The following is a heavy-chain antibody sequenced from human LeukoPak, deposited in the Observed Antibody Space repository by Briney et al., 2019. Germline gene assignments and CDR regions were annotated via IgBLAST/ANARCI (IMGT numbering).Heavy chain of an antibody. CDR3: ARDQEGFDY. V-gene: IGHV1-46*01. CDR1: GYTFTNNY. CDR2: IYPRDGST. Sequence: ASVKVSCEASGYTFTNNYLHWVRQAPGQGLEWMGMIYPRDGSTSYAQNFQGRVTVTRDTSTTTVHMELRGLRSEDTAVYYCARDQEGFDYWGQGTVVTVSS. J-gene: IGHJ4*02.